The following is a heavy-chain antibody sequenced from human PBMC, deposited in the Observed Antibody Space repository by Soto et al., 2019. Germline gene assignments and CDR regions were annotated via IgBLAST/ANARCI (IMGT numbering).Heavy chain of an antibody. Sequence: EVQLVETGGGLIQPGGSLRLSCAASGFTVRSNLMSWVRQAPGKGLEWVSVIYSGGSTHHADSVKGRFTISRDNSKNTLYLQMNSLRADDTAVYYCASRILISDAFDIWGRGTMVTVSS. CDR2: IYSGGST. J-gene: IGHJ3*02. V-gene: IGHV3-53*02. CDR1: GFTVRSNL. D-gene: IGHD3-3*02. CDR3: ASRILISDAFDI.